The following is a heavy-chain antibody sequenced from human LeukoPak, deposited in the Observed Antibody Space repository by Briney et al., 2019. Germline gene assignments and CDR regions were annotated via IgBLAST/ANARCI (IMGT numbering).Heavy chain of an antibody. CDR3: ARADYDTDAFDI. CDR1: GFSFSSYS. J-gene: IGHJ3*02. Sequence: GGSLRLSCAASGFSFSSYSMNWVRQAPGKGLEWVANIKQDGSEKYYVDSVKGRFTISRDNAKNSLYLQMNSLRAEDTAVYYCARADYDTDAFDIWGQGTMVTVSS. V-gene: IGHV3-7*01. CDR2: IKQDGSEK. D-gene: IGHD3-22*01.